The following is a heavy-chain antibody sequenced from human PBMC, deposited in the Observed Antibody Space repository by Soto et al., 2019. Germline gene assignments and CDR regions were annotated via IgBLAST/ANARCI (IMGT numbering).Heavy chain of an antibody. V-gene: IGHV3-21*01. J-gene: IGHJ6*02. CDR3: ARGGHVWSGYYVRSQDYYGMDV. D-gene: IGHD3-3*02. CDR1: GFTFSSYS. CDR2: ISSSSSYI. Sequence: EVQLVESGGGLVKPGGSLRLSCAASGFTFSSYSMNWVRQAPGKGLEWVSSISSSSSYIYYADSVKGRFTISRDNAKNSLYLQMNSLRAEDTAVYYCARGGHVWSGYYVRSQDYYGMDVWGQGTTVTVSS.